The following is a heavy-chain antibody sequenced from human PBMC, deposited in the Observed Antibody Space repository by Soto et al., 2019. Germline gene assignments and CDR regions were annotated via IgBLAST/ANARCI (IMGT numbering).Heavy chain of an antibody. J-gene: IGHJ4*02. CDR1: SGSISSSNW. Sequence: QVQLQESGPGLVKPSGTLSLTCAVSSGSISSSNWWSWVRQPPGKGLGWIGEIYHSGSTNYNPSRKSRVTKAEDKAKNQVSLKLSAVTAADTAVYYCARKTYCSGGSCYLFDYWGQGTLVTVSS. CDR2: IYHSGST. V-gene: IGHV4-4*02. CDR3: ARKTYCSGGSCYLFDY. D-gene: IGHD2-15*01.